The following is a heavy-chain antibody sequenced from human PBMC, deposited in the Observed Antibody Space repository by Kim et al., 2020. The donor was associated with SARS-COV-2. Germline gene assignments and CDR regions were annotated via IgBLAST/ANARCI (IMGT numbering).Heavy chain of an antibody. CDR2: ISSSSSYI. CDR3: ARVRYSSSWYDAFDI. D-gene: IGHD6-13*01. Sequence: GGSLRLSCAASGFTFSSYSMNWVRQAPGKGLEWVSSISSSSSYIYNADSVKGRFTISRDNAKNSLYLQMNSLRAEDTAVYYCARVRYSSSWYDAFDIWGQGTMVTVSS. V-gene: IGHV3-21*01. J-gene: IGHJ3*02. CDR1: GFTFSSYS.